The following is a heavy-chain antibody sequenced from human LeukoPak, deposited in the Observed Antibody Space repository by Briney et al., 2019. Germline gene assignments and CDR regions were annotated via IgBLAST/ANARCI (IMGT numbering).Heavy chain of an antibody. V-gene: IGHV4-34*01. Sequence: NASETLSLTCAVYGVAFSGYYWSWIRQPPGKGLEWVGEINHSGSTNYNPSLKSRVTISVDTSKNQFSLKLSSVTAADTAVYYCARCPTYCSSTSCLSYYYYMDVWGKGTTVTVSS. CDR3: ARCPTYCSSTSCLSYYYYMDV. CDR2: INHSGST. J-gene: IGHJ6*03. D-gene: IGHD2-2*01. CDR1: GVAFSGYY.